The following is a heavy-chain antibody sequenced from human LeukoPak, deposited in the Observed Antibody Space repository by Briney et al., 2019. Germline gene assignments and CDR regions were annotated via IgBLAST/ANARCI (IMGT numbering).Heavy chain of an antibody. J-gene: IGHJ4*02. Sequence: GGSLRLSCAASGFTFRSYAMSWVRQAPVKGLEWVSSISDSGGSTYYADSVKGRFTISRDNSKNTLYLQMNSLRAEDTAIYYCTKDSWGFDYWGQGSLVTVSS. CDR1: GFTFRSYA. CDR3: TKDSWGFDY. CDR2: ISDSGGST. V-gene: IGHV3-23*01. D-gene: IGHD3-16*01.